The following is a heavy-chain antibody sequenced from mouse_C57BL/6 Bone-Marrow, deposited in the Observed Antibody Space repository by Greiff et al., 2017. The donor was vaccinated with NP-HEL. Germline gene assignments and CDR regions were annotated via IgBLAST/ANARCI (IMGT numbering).Heavy chain of an antibody. CDR1: GYAFTNYL. CDR3: ARDGGLNPDY. CDR2: INPGSGGT. D-gene: IGHD2-4*01. J-gene: IGHJ2*01. V-gene: IGHV1-54*01. Sequence: VQRVESGAELVRPGTSVKVSCKASGYAFTNYLIEWVKQRPGQGLEWIGVINPGSGGTNYNEKFKGKATLTADKSSSTAYMQLSSLTSEDSAVYFCARDGGLNPDYWGQGTTLTVSS.